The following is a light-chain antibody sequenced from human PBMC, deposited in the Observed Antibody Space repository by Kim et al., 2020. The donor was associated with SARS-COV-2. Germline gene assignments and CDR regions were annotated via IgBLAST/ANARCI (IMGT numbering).Light chain of an antibody. CDR3: AAWDDSLSGYV. CDR2: RNN. CDR1: SATIGSHY. J-gene: IGLJ1*01. V-gene: IGLV1-47*01. Sequence: GQTVTVSCSGSSATIGSHYVYCYQQLPGTAPKLLIYRNNQRPSGVPDRFSGSKSGTSASLAISGLRSEDEADYYCAAWDDSLSGYVFGTGTKVTVL.